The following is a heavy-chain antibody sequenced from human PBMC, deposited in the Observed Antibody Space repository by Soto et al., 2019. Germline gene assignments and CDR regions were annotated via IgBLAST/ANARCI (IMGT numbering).Heavy chain of an antibody. CDR2: IYYSGST. Sequence: XLSLTCTFSGGXISSGDYYWSWIRQPPGKGLEWIVYIYYSGSTYYNPSLKIRVTISVDTSKNQFSMKLISVTSSDTAVYYCARDSSGYQARNNWFDPGGQGPLVT. CDR3: ARDSSGYQARNNWFDP. J-gene: IGHJ5*02. D-gene: IGHD3-22*01. V-gene: IGHV4-30-4*01. CDR1: GGXISSGDYY.